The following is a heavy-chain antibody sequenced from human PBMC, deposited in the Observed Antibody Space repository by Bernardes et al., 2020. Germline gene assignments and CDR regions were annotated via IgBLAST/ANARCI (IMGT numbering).Heavy chain of an antibody. CDR3: AREAVRNYADY. V-gene: IGHV4-59*01. J-gene: IGHJ4*02. D-gene: IGHD1-7*01. CDR2: IYYSGST. Sequence: SETLSLTCTVSGGSISSYYWSWIRQPPGKGLEWIGYIYYSGSTNYNPSLKSRVTISVDTSKNQFSLKLSSVTAADTAVYYCAREAVRNYADYWGQGTLVTVSS. CDR1: GGSISSYY.